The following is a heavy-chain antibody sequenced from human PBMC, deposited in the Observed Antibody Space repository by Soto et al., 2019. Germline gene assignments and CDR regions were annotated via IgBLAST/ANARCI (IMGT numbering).Heavy chain of an antibody. Sequence: GGSLRLSCAASGFTFSSYGMHWVRQAPGKGLEWVAVISYDGSNKYYADSVKGRFTISRDNSKNTLYLQMNSLRAEDTAVYYCAKAARVPKKANWGSPYWYFDLWGRGTLVTVSS. D-gene: IGHD7-27*01. CDR3: AKAARVPKKANWGSPYWYFDL. J-gene: IGHJ2*01. V-gene: IGHV3-30*18. CDR2: ISYDGSNK. CDR1: GFTFSSYG.